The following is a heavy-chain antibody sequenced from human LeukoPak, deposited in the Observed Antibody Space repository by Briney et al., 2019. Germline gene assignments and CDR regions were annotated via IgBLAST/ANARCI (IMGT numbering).Heavy chain of an antibody. V-gene: IGHV3-48*01. CDR3: ARAAQPGFDP. D-gene: IGHD1-14*01. J-gene: IGHJ5*02. CDR1: GLTFSTYS. Sequence: GGSLRLSCGASGLTFSTYSMNWVRQAPGKGLEWASYISSGSGTRYYADSVKGRFTISRDNAKNSLYLQMNSLRAEDTAVYYCARAAQPGFDPWGQGTLVTVSS. CDR2: ISSGSGTR.